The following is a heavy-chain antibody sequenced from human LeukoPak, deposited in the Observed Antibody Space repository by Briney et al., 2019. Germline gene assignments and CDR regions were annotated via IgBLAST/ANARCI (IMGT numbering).Heavy chain of an antibody. CDR2: IYYSGST. J-gene: IGHJ6*03. V-gene: IGHV4-59*01. D-gene: IGHD3-10*01. CDR1: GGSISSYY. CDR3: ARDRGSRRSYYYYYMDV. Sequence: SETLSLTCTVSGGSISSYYWSWIRQPPGKGLEWIGYIYYSGSTNYNPSLKSRVTISVDTSKNQFSLKLSSVTAADTDVYYCARDRGSRRSYYYYYMDVWGKGTTVTVSS.